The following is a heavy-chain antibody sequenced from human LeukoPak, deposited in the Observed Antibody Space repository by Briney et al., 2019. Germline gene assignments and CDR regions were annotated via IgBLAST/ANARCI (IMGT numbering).Heavy chain of an antibody. Sequence: PGGSLRLSCAASGFTFSSYSMNWVRQAPGKGLEWVSSISSSSSYIYYADSVKGRFTISRDNAKNSLYLQMNSLRAEDTAVYYRARAHFGSGDYYFDYWGQGTLVTVSS. D-gene: IGHD3-10*01. CDR1: GFTFSSYS. V-gene: IGHV3-21*01. CDR3: ARAHFGSGDYYFDY. J-gene: IGHJ4*02. CDR2: ISSSSSYI.